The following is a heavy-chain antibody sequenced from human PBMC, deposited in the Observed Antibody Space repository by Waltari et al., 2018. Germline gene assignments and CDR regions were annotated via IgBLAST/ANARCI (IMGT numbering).Heavy chain of an antibody. CDR1: GGSISSYS. Sequence: QVQLQESGPGLVTPSEPLSLTCTVPGGSISSYSWRWIRQPPGKGLEWIGYIYYSGSTNYNPSLKSRVTISVDTSKNQFSLKLSSVTAADTAVYYCARARRFHGMDVWGQGTTVTVSS. V-gene: IGHV4-59*01. CDR2: IYYSGST. J-gene: IGHJ6*02. CDR3: ARARRFHGMDV.